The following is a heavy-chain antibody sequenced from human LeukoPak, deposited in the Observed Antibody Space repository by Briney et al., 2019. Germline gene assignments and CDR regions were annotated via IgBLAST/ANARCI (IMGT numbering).Heavy chain of an antibody. Sequence: ASVKVSCKASGYTFTSYDINWVRQATGQGLEWMGWMNPNSGNTGYAQKFQGRVTITRNTSISTAYMELSSLRSKDRAVYYCARTSGTDAFDIWGQGTMVTVSS. CDR1: GYTFTSYD. V-gene: IGHV1-8*01. D-gene: IGHD1-26*01. CDR2: MNPNSGNT. CDR3: ARTSGTDAFDI. J-gene: IGHJ3*02.